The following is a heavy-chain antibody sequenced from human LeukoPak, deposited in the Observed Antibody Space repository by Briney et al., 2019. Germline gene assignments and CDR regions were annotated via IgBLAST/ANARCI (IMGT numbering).Heavy chain of an antibody. CDR3: ARADYSSTWSHDYYYMDV. CDR1: GGSISSYY. Sequence: SETLSPTCTVSGGSISSYYWSWIRQPPGKGLEWIGYIYYSGSTNYNPSLKSRVTISVDTSKNQFSLKLSSVTAADTAVYYCARADYSSTWSHDYYYMDVWGKGTTVTVSS. J-gene: IGHJ6*03. D-gene: IGHD6-13*01. V-gene: IGHV4-59*08. CDR2: IYYSGST.